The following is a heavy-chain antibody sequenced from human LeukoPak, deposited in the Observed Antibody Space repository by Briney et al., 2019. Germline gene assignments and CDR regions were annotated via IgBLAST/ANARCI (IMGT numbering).Heavy chain of an antibody. CDR3: ARLGEIWFGELFGDNYYYYYMDV. CDR2: IKQDGSEK. Sequence: LSGGSLRLSCAASGFTFSSYWMSWVRQAPGKGLEWVANIKQDGSEKYYVDSVKGRFTISRDNAKNSLYLQMNSLRAEDTAVYYCARLGEIWFGELFGDNYYYYYMDVWGKGTTVTISS. V-gene: IGHV3-7*01. D-gene: IGHD3-10*01. J-gene: IGHJ6*03. CDR1: GFTFSSYW.